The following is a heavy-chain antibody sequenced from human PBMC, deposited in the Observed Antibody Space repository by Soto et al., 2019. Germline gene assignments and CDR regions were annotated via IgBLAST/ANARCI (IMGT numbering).Heavy chain of an antibody. J-gene: IGHJ6*02. Sequence: ASVKVSFKASGNTLTNYYMQWVRQAPGQGLEWMGIINPSGDSTGYAQKFQGRVKITRDTSTSTVYMELSSLRSDDSAVYFCASRDLSYSDFWSGYSLDYGMDVWGQGTTVTVSS. CDR2: INPSGDST. CDR3: ASRDLSYSDFWSGYSLDYGMDV. D-gene: IGHD3-3*01. V-gene: IGHV1-46*01. CDR1: GNTLTNYY.